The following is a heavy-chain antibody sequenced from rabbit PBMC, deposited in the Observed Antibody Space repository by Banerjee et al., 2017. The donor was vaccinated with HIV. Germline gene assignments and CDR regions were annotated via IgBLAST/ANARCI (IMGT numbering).Heavy chain of an antibody. J-gene: IGHJ4*01. CDR3: AMDNAFTLYYLNL. Sequence: QSLEESGGDLVKPGASLTLTCTASGFSFSSTDYMCWVRQAPGKGLEWIACIAGGSSGSTYYASWAKGRFTISKTSSTTVTLQLTSLTAADTATYFCAMDNAFTLYYLNLWGPGTLVTVS. CDR2: IAGGSSGST. V-gene: IGHV1S40*01. CDR1: GFSFSSTDY. D-gene: IGHD6-1*01.